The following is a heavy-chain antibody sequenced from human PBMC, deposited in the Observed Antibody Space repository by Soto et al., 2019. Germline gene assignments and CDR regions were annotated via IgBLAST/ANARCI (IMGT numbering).Heavy chain of an antibody. CDR3: ARSYYDILTGYYGGGYYYYGMDV. CDR1: GGTFSSYA. J-gene: IGHJ6*02. V-gene: IGHV1-69*01. Sequence: QVQLVQSGAEVKKPGSSVKVSCKASGGTFSSYAISWVRQAPGQGLEWMGGIIPIFGTANYAQKFQGRVTISAGESTNTAYMELSSLRTEDTAVYYCARSYYDILTGYYGGGYYYYGMDVWGQGTTVTVSS. CDR2: IIPIFGTA. D-gene: IGHD3-9*01.